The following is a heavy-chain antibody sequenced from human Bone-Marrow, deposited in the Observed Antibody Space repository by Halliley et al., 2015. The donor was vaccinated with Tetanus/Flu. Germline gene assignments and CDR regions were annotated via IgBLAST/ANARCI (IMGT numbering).Heavy chain of an antibody. CDR2: ISYDGSKK. CDR1: GFIFSDYS. CDR3: ARSSARYVVDYYYGMDV. Sequence: SLRLSCAASGFIFSDYSIHWVRQAPGKGLEWVAVISYDGSKKYQADSVEGRFTISRDNSKNTLYLQMNSLRAEDTAVHYCARSSARYVVDYYYGMDVWGPGTTVTVSS. D-gene: IGHD6-6*01. V-gene: IGHV3-30*04. J-gene: IGHJ6*02.